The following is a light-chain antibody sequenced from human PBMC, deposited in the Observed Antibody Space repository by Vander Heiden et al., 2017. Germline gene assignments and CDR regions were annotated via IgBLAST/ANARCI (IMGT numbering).Light chain of an antibody. J-gene: IGKJ2*01. V-gene: IGKV3-20*01. CDR1: QSISSTF. CDR3: QQYRSSVMYT. Sequence: EMVLTQSPGTLSLSPGERATLSCSASQSISSTFLAWYQQKPGQAPRLLIDAASNRATGIPDRFSGSGSGTDFTLTISRLEPEDFAVYYCQQYRSSVMYTFGHETKLEIK. CDR2: AAS.